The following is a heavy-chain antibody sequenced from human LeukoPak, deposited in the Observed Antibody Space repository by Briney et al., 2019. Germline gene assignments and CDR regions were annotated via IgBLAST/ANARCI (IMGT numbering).Heavy chain of an antibody. CDR2: MYFSGST. Sequence: SETLSLTCFVSGDSISSHYCNWIRQPPRKGLEWIGYMYFSGSTNYYPSLTSRVTISIDTSKNQFSLNLTSVTAADTAVYYCARASLVGAFSYFYMDVWGKGTTVTFSS. V-gene: IGHV4-59*11. J-gene: IGHJ6*03. D-gene: IGHD1-26*01. CDR3: ARASLVGAFSYFYMDV. CDR1: GDSISSHY.